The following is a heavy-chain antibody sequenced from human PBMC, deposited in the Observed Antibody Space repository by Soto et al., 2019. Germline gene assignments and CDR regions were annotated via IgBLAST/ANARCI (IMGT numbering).Heavy chain of an antibody. V-gene: IGHV4-59*01. CDR2: LYYSGNT. CDR1: GASISTYY. J-gene: IGHJ6*02. Sequence: QMQLQESGPGVVKPSETLSLTCTVSGASISTYYWTWIRQAPGKGLEWIGYLYYSGNTNYNPSLKSRVTMSVDTSKNHFYLTLTPATAADTAVYFCARGGSEGGLDVWGQGTTVAVSS. CDR3: ARGGSEGGLDV. D-gene: IGHD3-10*01.